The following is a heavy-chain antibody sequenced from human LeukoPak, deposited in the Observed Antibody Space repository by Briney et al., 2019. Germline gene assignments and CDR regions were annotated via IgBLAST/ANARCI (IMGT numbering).Heavy chain of an antibody. CDR1: GFTFSSFP. CDR2: VSSDGGST. CDR3: VKAILFGSVSYYAD. D-gene: IGHD3-22*01. J-gene: IGHJ4*02. Sequence: GGSLRLSCSASGFTFSSFPMHWVRQAPGKGLEYVSTVSSDGGSTYYADSVRGRFTISRDNSKNTLSLQMGSLRAEDTAVNYCVKAILFGSVSYYADWGQGTLVTVSS. V-gene: IGHV3-64D*09.